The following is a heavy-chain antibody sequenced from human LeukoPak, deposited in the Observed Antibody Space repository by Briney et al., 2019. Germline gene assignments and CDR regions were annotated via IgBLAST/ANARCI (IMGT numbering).Heavy chain of an antibody. CDR1: GDSISSYY. D-gene: IGHD5-24*01. CDR2: IYYSGST. CDR3: ARERRDGYKVYFDY. V-gene: IGHV4-59*01. J-gene: IGHJ4*02. Sequence: SETLSLTCTVSGDSISSYYWSWIRQPPGKGLEWIGYIYYSGSTNYNPSLKSRVTISLDTSKNQFSLKLTSVTAADTAVYYCARERRDGYKVYFDYWGQGTLVTVSS.